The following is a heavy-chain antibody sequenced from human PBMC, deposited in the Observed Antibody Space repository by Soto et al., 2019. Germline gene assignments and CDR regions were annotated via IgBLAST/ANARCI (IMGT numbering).Heavy chain of an antibody. CDR3: ARDLSGPGILDL. V-gene: IGHV1-69*08. J-gene: IGHJ3*01. CDR2: IIPIVDTP. D-gene: IGHD3-3*01. CDR1: GGAFGSQT. Sequence: QVQLVQSGAEVKRPGCSVKVSGKATGGAFGSQTFSWVRQAPGQGLEWMGRIIPIVDTPNYAQKFQGRVTISADKSTSTAYMELSSLRSDDTAVYYCARDLSGPGILDLRGQGTMVTVS.